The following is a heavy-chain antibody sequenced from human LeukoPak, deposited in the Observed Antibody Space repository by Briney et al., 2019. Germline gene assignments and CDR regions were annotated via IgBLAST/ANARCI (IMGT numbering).Heavy chain of an antibody. CDR2: ISYDGSNK. J-gene: IGHJ4*02. D-gene: IGHD3-3*01. CDR3: AKDGDITIFGVVIKSDY. CDR1: GFTFSSYG. Sequence: GGSLRLSCAASGFTFSSYGMHWVRQAPGKGLEWVADISYDGSNKYYADSVKGRFTISRDNSKNTLYLQMNSLRAEDTAVYYCAKDGDITIFGVVIKSDYWGQGTLVTVSS. V-gene: IGHV3-30*18.